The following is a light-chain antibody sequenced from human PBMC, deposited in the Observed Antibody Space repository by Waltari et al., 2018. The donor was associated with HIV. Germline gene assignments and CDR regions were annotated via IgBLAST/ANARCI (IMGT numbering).Light chain of an antibody. Sequence: NFMLTQPHSVSESPGKTVTISCTRTGGSITSNYVQWYQRRPGGSPTTVIYEDDQRPSGVPGRFSGSIDSSSNSASLTISGLKPDDEADYYCQSSDRNNQVFGGGTKLTVL. V-gene: IGLV6-57*01. J-gene: IGLJ3*02. CDR1: GGSITSNY. CDR2: EDD. CDR3: QSSDRNNQV.